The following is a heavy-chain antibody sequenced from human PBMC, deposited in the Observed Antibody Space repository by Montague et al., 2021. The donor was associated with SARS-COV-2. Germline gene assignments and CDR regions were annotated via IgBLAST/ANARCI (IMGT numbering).Heavy chain of an antibody. CDR2: IRPDGTST. D-gene: IGHD3-10*01. Sequence: RSLSLAASGFTFRSYWMHWVRQVPGRGLVWVSRIRPDGTSTHYAASVKGRFVISRDNAKNTLSLEMTNLRVDDTAIYYCVRPLWFGDSDYYFDSWGQGTLVSVSS. CDR3: VRPLWFGDSDYYFDS. CDR1: GFTFRSYW. J-gene: IGHJ4*02. V-gene: IGHV3-74*01.